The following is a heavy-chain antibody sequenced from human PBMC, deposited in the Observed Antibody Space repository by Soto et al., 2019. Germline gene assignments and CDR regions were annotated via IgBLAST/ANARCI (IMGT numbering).Heavy chain of an antibody. CDR1: GGSISSSSYY. V-gene: IGHV4-39*01. J-gene: IGHJ4*02. CDR2: IYYIGST. D-gene: IGHD4-17*01. CDR3: AGNGDYVSFAVATTDY. Sequence: QLQLQESGPGLVKPSETLSLTCTVSGGSISSSSYYWGWIRQPPGKGLEWIGSIYYIGSTYCNPSLKSRVTISVDTSKNQFSLKLSSVTAADTAVYYCAGNGDYVSFAVATTDYWGQGTLVTVSS.